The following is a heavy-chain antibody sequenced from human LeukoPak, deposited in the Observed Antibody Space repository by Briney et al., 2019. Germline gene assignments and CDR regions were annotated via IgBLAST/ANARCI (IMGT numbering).Heavy chain of an antibody. V-gene: IGHV4-39*07. D-gene: IGHD3-10*01. J-gene: IGHJ6*03. CDR1: GGSISLSYYY. CDR3: ARMPWVRGVIYYYMDV. Sequence: KPSETLSLTCSVSGGSISLSYYYWGWIRQPPGKGLEWIGSIYYSGSTYYNPSLKSRVTISVDTSKNQFSLKLSSVTAADTAVYYCARMPWVRGVIYYYMDVWGKGTTVTISS. CDR2: IYYSGST.